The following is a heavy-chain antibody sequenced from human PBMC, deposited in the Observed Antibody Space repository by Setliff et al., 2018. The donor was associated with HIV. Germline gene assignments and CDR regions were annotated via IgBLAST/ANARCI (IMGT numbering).Heavy chain of an antibody. CDR3: GRGASSLYYIDN. Sequence: SETLSLTCTVSGDSISSSIYYWGWVRQPPGKGLEWIGSLYYSGTTYYNPSLKSRVIISGDTSKNQFSLKVRSVTAADTAVYYCGRGASSLYYIDNWGQGTLVTVSS. CDR1: GDSISSSIYY. V-gene: IGHV4-39*01. D-gene: IGHD6-13*01. J-gene: IGHJ4*02. CDR2: LYYSGTT.